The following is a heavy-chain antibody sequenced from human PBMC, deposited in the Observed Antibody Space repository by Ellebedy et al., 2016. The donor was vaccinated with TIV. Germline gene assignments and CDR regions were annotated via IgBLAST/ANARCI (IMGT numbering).Heavy chain of an antibody. V-gene: IGHV3-23*01. Sequence: GESLKISCAASGFTFSTYAMSWVRQAPGKGLEWVSGISGSGATTYYADSVKGRFTISRDNSKNTLYLQMNSLRPEDTAVYYCFITMIEVGGFDIWGQGTMVTVSS. D-gene: IGHD3-22*01. J-gene: IGHJ3*02. CDR2: ISGSGATT. CDR1: GFTFSTYA. CDR3: FITMIEVGGFDI.